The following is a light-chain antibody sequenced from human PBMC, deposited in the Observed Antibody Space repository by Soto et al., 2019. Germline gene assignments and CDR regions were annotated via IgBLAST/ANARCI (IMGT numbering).Light chain of an antibody. V-gene: IGKV1-17*01. CDR2: DAY. J-gene: IGKJ1*01. CDR1: QGVRND. CDR3: LQYNSYALT. Sequence: DIQMTQSPSSLSASVGDRVTITCRASQGVRNDLGWYQQKPGKAPERLIYDAYSLQSGVPSRFSGSGSGTEFTLTISSLQHEDFATYYCLQYNSYALTFGQGTKVDIQ.